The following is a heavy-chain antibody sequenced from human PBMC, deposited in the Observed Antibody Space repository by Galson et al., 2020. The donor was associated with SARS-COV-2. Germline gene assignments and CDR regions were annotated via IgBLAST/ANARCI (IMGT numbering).Heavy chain of an antibody. D-gene: IGHD3-16*01. V-gene: IGHV3-9*01. CDR3: AKGLSLGGLSWWYFDY. CDR2: ITWNSGSI. CDR1: GFTFGDYA. J-gene: IGHJ4*02. Sequence: GGSLRLSCAASGFTFGDYAMYWVRQAPGKGLEWVSSITWNSGSIAYVDSVKGRFTISRDNAKNYLYLEMNSLRSEDTAIYYCAKGLSLGGLSWWYFDYWGQGTLVTVSS.